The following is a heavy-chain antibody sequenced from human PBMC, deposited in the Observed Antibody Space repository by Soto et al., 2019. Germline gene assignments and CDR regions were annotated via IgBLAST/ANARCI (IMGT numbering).Heavy chain of an antibody. CDR2: INHSGST. CDR1: GGSFSGYY. Sequence: QVQLQQWGAGLLKPSETLSLTCAVYGGSFSGYYWSWIRQPPGKGLEWIGEINHSGSTNYNPSLKCRGTISVDTSKNQFSLKLSSVTAADTAVYYCARGQDGSRFDPWGQGTLVTVSS. J-gene: IGHJ5*02. V-gene: IGHV4-34*01. D-gene: IGHD2-15*01. CDR3: ARGQDGSRFDP.